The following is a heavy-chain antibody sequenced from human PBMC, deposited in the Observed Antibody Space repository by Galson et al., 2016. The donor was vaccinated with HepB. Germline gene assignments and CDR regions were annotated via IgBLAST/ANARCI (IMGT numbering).Heavy chain of an antibody. Sequence: SLRLSCATAGFTFISSGMHWVRQAPGKGLEWATFISYDGSNAYYADSVKGRFTVTRDNSKNTLYLQMNSRRPEDTAVCYCAKGGPNYYGSGSYSQLEFWGQGTLVTVSS. J-gene: IGHJ4*02. CDR1: GFTFISSG. D-gene: IGHD3-10*01. CDR2: ISYDGSNA. V-gene: IGHV3-30*18. CDR3: AKGGPNYYGSGSYSQLEF.